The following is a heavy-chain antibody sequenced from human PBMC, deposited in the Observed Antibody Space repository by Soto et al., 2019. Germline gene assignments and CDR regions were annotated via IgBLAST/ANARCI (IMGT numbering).Heavy chain of an antibody. V-gene: IGHV4-34*01. CDR2: INHSGST. CDR1: GGSFSGYY. J-gene: IGHJ4*02. CDR3: ARGHPRIVLMVYATVPFDY. Sequence: PSETLSLTCAVYGGSFSGYYWSWIRQPPGKGLEWIGEINHSGSTNYNPSLKSRVTISVDTSKNQFSLKLSSVTAADTAVYYCARGHPRIVLMVYATVPFDYWGQGTLVTVSS. D-gene: IGHD2-8*01.